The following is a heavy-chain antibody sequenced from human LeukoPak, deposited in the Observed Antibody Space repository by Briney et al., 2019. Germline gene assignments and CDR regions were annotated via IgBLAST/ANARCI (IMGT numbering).Heavy chain of an antibody. D-gene: IGHD5-18*01. J-gene: IGHJ6*04. CDR1: GYSYTSYW. CDR2: IYPGDSDT. V-gene: IGHV5-51*01. Sequence: GESLKISCKGSGYSYTSYWIGWVRQMPGKGLEWMGIIYPGDSDTRYSPSFQGQVTISADKSISTAYLQWSSLKASDTAMYYCARRGYSYGLGYHYYGMDVWGKGTTVTVSS. CDR3: ARRGYSYGLGYHYYGMDV.